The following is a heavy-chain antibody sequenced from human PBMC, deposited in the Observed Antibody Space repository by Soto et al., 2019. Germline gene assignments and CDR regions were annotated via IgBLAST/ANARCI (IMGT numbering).Heavy chain of an antibody. CDR2: IYHSGST. D-gene: IGHD3-3*01. CDR3: AREGAMFGVVIV. J-gene: IGHJ6*02. V-gene: IGHV4-38-2*02. Sequence: SATLSLTCGVSGYSIRRGYYWGWIRQPPGKGLEWIGSIYHSGSTYYNPSLKSRVTISVETSKKQFSLKLSSVTAADTAVYYCAREGAMFGVVIVWGQRTTVTVSS. CDR1: GYSIRRGYY.